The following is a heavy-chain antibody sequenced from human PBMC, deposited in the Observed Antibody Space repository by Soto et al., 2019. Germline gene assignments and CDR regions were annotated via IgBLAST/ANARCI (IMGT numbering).Heavy chain of an antibody. CDR1: GYPFTHYG. J-gene: IGHJ6*02. V-gene: IGHV1-18*01. CDR3: ARDRSFDRSYYYGIDF. D-gene: IGHD3-22*01. CDR2: ISPFNGNT. Sequence: QVQLVQSGAEVKKPGASVKVSCKSSGYPFTHYGITWIRQAPGQGLEWMGWISPFNGNTNYGQTLQGRVTLTTDTVTRTVNMEQRSLRSDDTAVYYCARDRSFDRSYYYGIDFWGQGTTVTVSS.